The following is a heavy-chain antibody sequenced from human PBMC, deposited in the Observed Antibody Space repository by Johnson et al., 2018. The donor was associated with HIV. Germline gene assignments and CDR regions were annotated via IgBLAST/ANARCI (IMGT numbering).Heavy chain of an antibody. CDR2: MSYDGTNK. J-gene: IGHJ3*02. CDR3: AKDTEGSGYAFDI. CDR1: GFTFGSYG. Sequence: QVQLVESGGGVVQPGRSLRLSCAASGFTFGSYGMHWVRQAPGKGLEWVAVMSYDGTNKYYADSVKGRFTISRDNFKNTLFLQMNSLRVEDTAEYYCAKDTEGSGYAFDIWGQGTMVTVSS. V-gene: IGHV3-30*18. D-gene: IGHD3-22*01.